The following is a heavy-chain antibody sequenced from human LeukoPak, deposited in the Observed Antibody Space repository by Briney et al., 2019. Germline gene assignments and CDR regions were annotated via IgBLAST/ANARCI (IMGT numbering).Heavy chain of an antibody. Sequence: SGTLSLTCAVSGGSISSSNWWSWGRQPPGKGLEWIGEIYHGGRTNYNPSLKSRATISVDKSKNQFSLKLSSVTAADTAVYYCARGDYSGSYYSSAYFDYWGQGTLVTVSS. CDR1: GGSISSSNW. J-gene: IGHJ4*02. D-gene: IGHD3-10*01. CDR2: IYHGGRT. V-gene: IGHV4-4*02. CDR3: ARGDYSGSYYSSAYFDY.